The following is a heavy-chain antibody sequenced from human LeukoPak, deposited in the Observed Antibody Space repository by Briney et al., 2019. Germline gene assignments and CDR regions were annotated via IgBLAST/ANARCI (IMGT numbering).Heavy chain of an antibody. V-gene: IGHV3-23*01. D-gene: IGHD6-13*01. CDR1: GFTFSSYA. Sequence: GGSLRLSCAASGFTFSSYAMSWVRQAPGKGLEGVSAISGSGGSTYYADSVKGRFTISRDNSKNTLYLQMNSLRAEDTAVYYCAKDYYSSWYYFDYWGQGTLVTVSS. CDR3: AKDYYSSWYYFDY. CDR2: ISGSGGST. J-gene: IGHJ4*02.